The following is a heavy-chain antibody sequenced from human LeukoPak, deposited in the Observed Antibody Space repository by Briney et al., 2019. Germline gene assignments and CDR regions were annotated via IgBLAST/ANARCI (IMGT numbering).Heavy chain of an antibody. CDR2: ISGSSGTR. CDR1: GLTFSSCR. Sequence: GGSLRLSCAATGLTFSSCRMNWVRQAPGKGLEWVSYISGSSGTRYYADSVKGRFTISRDNAKNSLYLQMNSLRAEDTAVYYCAGAHYASGGYRGDNDYWGQGTLVTVSS. D-gene: IGHD6-19*01. CDR3: AGAHYASGGYRGDNDY. V-gene: IGHV3-48*01. J-gene: IGHJ4*02.